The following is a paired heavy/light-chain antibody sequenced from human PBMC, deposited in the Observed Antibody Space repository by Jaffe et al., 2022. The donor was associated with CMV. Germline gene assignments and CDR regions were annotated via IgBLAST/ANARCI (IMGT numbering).Light chain of an antibody. V-gene: IGLV2-14*03. Sequence: QSALTQPASVSGSPGQSITISCTGTTSDVGGYNYVSWYQQYPGKAPKLMIYNVSLRPSGVSNRFSGSKSGNTASLTISGLQVEDEADYYCSSYTSSNTQVFGGGTKLTVL. CDR2: NVS. CDR1: TSDVGGYNY. J-gene: IGLJ3*02. CDR3: SSYTSSNTQV.
Heavy chain of an antibody. J-gene: IGHJ4*02. D-gene: IGHD2-21*01. CDR2: LWFDGRNK. V-gene: IGHV3-33*01. CDR1: GFTFSSNA. CDR3: ARDYCPSTCGGDY. Sequence: QVQLVESGGGVVQPGRSLRLSCVASGFTFSSNAMHWVRQAPGKGLEWVAVLWFDGRNKYYADSVRGRFTISRDNSENTLYLQMNSLRIEDTAVYYCARDYCPSTCGGDYWGQGTLVTVSS.